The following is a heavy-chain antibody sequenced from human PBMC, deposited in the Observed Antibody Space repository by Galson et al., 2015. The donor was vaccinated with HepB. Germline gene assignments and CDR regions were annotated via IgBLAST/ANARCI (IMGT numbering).Heavy chain of an antibody. D-gene: IGHD3-3*01. J-gene: IGHJ5*02. V-gene: IGHV1-2*04. Sequence: SVKVSCKASGYTFTGYYMHWVRQAPGQGLEWMGWINPNSGGTNYAQKFQGWVTMTRDTSISTAYMELSRLRSDDTAVYYCARARPLGFWSGQPEHWFDPWGQGTLVTVSS. CDR3: ARARPLGFWSGQPEHWFDP. CDR2: INPNSGGT. CDR1: GYTFTGYY.